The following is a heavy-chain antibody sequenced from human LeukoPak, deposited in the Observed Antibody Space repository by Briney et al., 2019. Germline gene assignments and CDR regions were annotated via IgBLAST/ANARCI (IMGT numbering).Heavy chain of an antibody. CDR1: GGSISSYY. J-gene: IGHJ3*02. CDR2: IYTSGST. D-gene: IGHD3-9*01. V-gene: IGHV4-4*09. Sequence: SETLSLTCTVSGGSISSYYWGWIRQPPGKGLEWIGYIYTSGSTNYNPSLKSRVTISVDTSKNQFSLKLSSVTAADTAVYYCARTYTYYDILTGYRHDAFDIWGQGTMVTVSS. CDR3: ARTYTYYDILTGYRHDAFDI.